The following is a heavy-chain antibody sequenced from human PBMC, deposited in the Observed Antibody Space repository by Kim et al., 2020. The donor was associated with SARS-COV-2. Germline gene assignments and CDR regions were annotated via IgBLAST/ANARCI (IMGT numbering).Heavy chain of an antibody. Sequence: KGRFTISRENAKNSLYLQMNSLRAGDTAVYYCARVFCSSTSCYSYWYFDLWGRGTLVTVSS. CDR3: ARVFCSSTSCYSYWYFDL. J-gene: IGHJ2*01. D-gene: IGHD2-2*02. V-gene: IGHV3-13*01.